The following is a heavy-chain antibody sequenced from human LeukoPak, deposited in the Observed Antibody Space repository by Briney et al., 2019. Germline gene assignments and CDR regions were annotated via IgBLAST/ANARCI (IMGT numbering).Heavy chain of an antibody. Sequence: PSETLSLTCAVSGGSISNYYWSWIRQPPGKGLECIEYIYYTGSTTYNPSLKSRVTISVDSSKNQFSLRLSSVTAADTAVYYCARLSTTSGWYSWFDPWGQGTLVTVSS. V-gene: IGHV4-59*08. D-gene: IGHD6-19*01. CDR2: IYYTGST. CDR1: GGSISNYY. J-gene: IGHJ5*02. CDR3: ARLSTTSGWYSWFDP.